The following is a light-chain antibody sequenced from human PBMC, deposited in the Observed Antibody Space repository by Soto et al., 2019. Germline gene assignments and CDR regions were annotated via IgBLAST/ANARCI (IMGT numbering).Light chain of an antibody. CDR3: QQYNNWPPGT. CDR2: SPS. J-gene: IGKJ2*02. Sequence: EIVMTQSPATLSVSPGERATLSCRASQSVSANLAWYQQKPGQAPRLLIYSPSTRATGIPARFSGSGSGTEFTLTISSLQSEDFAVYYCQQYNNWPPGTFGQGTKLEI. V-gene: IGKV3D-15*01. CDR1: QSVSAN.